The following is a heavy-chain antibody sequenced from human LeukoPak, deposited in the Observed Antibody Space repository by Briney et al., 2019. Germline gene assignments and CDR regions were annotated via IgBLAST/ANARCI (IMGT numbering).Heavy chain of an antibody. D-gene: IGHD3-9*01. Sequence: PGGSLRLSCEASGFTFSNYWMSWVRQAPGKGLEWLANIKEDGSEKYYADSVKGRFTISRDNAKNSLYLQMNSLRDEDTAVYYCARDHIRYYDILTGYSYYYYYYGMDVWGQGTTVTVSS. CDR2: IKEDGSEK. CDR3: ARDHIRYYDILTGYSYYYYYYGMDV. CDR1: GFTFSNYW. V-gene: IGHV3-7*01. J-gene: IGHJ6*02.